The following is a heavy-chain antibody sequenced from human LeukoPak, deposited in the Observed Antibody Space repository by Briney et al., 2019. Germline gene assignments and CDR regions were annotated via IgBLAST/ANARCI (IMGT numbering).Heavy chain of an antibody. D-gene: IGHD2-21*02. CDR3: APTYCGGDCYSKYWYFDL. CDR1: GYTFTSYA. CDR2: IIPTSGTA. V-gene: IGHV1-69*13. Sequence: GASVKVSCKASGYTFTSYAISWVRQAPGQGLEWMGGIIPTSGTANYAQKFQGRVTITADESTSTAYMELSSLRSEDTAVYYCAPTYCGGDCYSKYWYFDLWGRGTLVTVSS. J-gene: IGHJ2*01.